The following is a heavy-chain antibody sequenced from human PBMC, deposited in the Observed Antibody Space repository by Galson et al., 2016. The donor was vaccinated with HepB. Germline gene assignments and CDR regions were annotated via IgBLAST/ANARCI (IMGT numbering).Heavy chain of an antibody. CDR1: GDSVSSNSAA. D-gene: IGHD4-11*01. V-gene: IGHV6-1*01. CDR2: TYYRSRWYN. CDR3: ARGSNYIHFDS. J-gene: IGHJ4*02. Sequence: CAISGDSVSSNSAAWNWIRQSPSRGLEWLGRTYYRSRWYNDYATSLKGRITIIPDTSRDQFFRRLTFVTPADPAVYYCARGSNYIHFDSWGQGTLVTVSS.